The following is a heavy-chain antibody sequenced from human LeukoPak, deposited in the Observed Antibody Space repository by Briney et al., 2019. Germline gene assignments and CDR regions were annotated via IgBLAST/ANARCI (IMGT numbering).Heavy chain of an antibody. D-gene: IGHD2-8*01. CDR3: AKDRSCTNDICHGDFDY. J-gene: IGHJ4*02. V-gene: IGHV3-23*01. Sequence: GGSLRLSCASSGFTFSSYAVSWVRQAPGKGLEWVSSISGSGGSTYSADSVKGRFTISRDNSKNTLYLQMNSLRAEDTALYYCAKDRSCTNDICHGDFDYWGQGTLVTVSS. CDR2: ISGSGGST. CDR1: GFTFSSYA.